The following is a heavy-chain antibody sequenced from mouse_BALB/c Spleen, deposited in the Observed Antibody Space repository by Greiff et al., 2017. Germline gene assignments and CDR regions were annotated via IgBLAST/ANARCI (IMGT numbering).Heavy chain of an antibody. Sequence: VQLQQSGAELMKPGASVKISCKATGYTFSSYWIEWVKQRPGHGLEWIGEILPGSGSTNYNEKFKGKATFTADTSSNTAYMQLSSLTSEDSAVYYCARSRGSLYAMDYWGQGTSVTVSS. V-gene: IGHV1-9*01. CDR1: GYTFSSYW. CDR3: ARSRGSLYAMDY. J-gene: IGHJ4*01. CDR2: ILPGSGST.